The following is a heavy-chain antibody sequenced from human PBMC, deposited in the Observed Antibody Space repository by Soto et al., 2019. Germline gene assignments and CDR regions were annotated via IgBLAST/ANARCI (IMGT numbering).Heavy chain of an antibody. CDR1: GGTFSSYA. CDR2: IVPLFRTT. Sequence: QVQLVQSGAEAKKPGSSVKVSCKTYGGTFSSYAISWVRQAPGQGLEWMGGIVPLFRTTNYAQKFQGRVTITADTSTDTVYMELSGLRSGDTAVYYCARGGYSSTWSNLLDRSGLDVWGQGTTVTVSS. V-gene: IGHV1-69*06. J-gene: IGHJ6*02. CDR3: ARGGYSSTWSNLLDRSGLDV. D-gene: IGHD6-13*01.